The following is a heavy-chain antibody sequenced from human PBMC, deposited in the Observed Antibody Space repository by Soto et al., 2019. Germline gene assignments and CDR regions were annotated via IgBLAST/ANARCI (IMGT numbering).Heavy chain of an antibody. D-gene: IGHD3-3*01. CDR3: SRLQGDFWSGYQFYYFDY. CDR1: GFTFSSYA. CDR2: ISYDGGNK. J-gene: IGHJ4*02. Sequence: GGPLRLSCAASGFTFSSYAMHWVRQAPGKGLEWVAVISYDGGNKYYADSVKGRFTISRDNSKNTLYLQMNSLRAEDTAVYYCSRLQGDFWSGYQFYYFDYWGQGTLVTVSS. V-gene: IGHV3-30-3*01.